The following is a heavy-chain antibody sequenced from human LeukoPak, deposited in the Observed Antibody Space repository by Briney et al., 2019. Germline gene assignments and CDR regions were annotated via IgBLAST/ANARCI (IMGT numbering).Heavy chain of an antibody. J-gene: IGHJ4*02. CDR1: GGSVSSGSYY. Sequence: SETLSLTCTASGGSVSSGSYYWSWIRQPPGKGLEWIGYIYYSGSTNYNPSLKSRVTISVDTSKNQFSLKLSSVTAADTAVYYCARAAYSGSYHSDYWGQGTLVTVSS. CDR3: ARAAYSGSYHSDY. D-gene: IGHD1-26*01. V-gene: IGHV4-61*01. CDR2: IYYSGST.